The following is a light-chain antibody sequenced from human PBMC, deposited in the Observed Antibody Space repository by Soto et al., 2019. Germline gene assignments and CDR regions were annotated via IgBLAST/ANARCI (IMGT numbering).Light chain of an antibody. CDR2: DVS. Sequence: QSALTQPASVSGSPGQSITISCTGTRGDVGGYNYVSWYQQHPGKAPKLMIYDVSNRPSGVSNRFSGSKSGNTASLTISGLQAEDEADYYCSSYTSSSTPFLFGTGTKLTVL. J-gene: IGLJ1*01. CDR3: SSYTSSSTPFL. V-gene: IGLV2-14*01. CDR1: RGDVGGYNY.